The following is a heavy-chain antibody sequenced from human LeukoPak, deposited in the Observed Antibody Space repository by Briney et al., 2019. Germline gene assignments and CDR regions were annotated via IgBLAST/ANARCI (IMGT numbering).Heavy chain of an antibody. CDR2: INWNGGST. CDR3: ARDGGSYGAFDI. J-gene: IGHJ3*02. D-gene: IGHD1-26*01. CDR1: GFTFDDYG. V-gene: IGHV3-20*04. Sequence: PGGSLRLSCAACGFTFDDYGMSWVRQAPGKGLEWVSGINWNGGSTGYADSVKGRFTISRDNAKNSLCLQMNSLRAEDTALYYCARDGGSYGAFDIWGQGTMVTVSS.